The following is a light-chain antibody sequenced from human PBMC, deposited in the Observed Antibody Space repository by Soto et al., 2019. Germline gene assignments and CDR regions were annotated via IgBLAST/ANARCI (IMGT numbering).Light chain of an antibody. V-gene: IGLV2-14*03. CDR2: DVS. CDR1: ISDVGGYNY. J-gene: IGLJ1*01. CDR3: SPYTSSSTYV. Sequence: QSVLTQPASVSGSPGQSITISCTGTISDVGGYNYVSWYQQHPGKAPKLMIFDVSNRPSGVSNRFSGSKSGYTASLTISGLQAEDEADYYCSPYTSSSTYVFGTGPKVTVL.